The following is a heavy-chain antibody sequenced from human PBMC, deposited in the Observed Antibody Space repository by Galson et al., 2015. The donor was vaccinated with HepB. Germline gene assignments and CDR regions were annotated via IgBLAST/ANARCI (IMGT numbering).Heavy chain of an antibody. J-gene: IGHJ3*02. CDR3: ARGGGDYQLRRGPDAFDI. CDR2: IIPIFGTA. V-gene: IGHV1-69*13. D-gene: IGHD3-10*01. Sequence: SVKVSCKASGGTFSSYAISWVRQAPGQGLEWMGGIIPIFGTANYAQKFQGRVTITADESTSTAYMELSSLRSEDTAVYYCARGGGDYQLRRGPDAFDIWGQGTMVTVSS. CDR1: GGTFSSYA.